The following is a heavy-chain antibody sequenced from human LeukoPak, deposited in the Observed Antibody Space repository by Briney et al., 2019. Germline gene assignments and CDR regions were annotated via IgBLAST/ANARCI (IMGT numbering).Heavy chain of an antibody. J-gene: IGHJ4*02. Sequence: PGGSLRLSCAASGFTFSSYSMNWVRQAPGKGLEWVSYISSSSSTIYYADSVKGRFTISRDNAKNSLYLRMNSLRAEDTAVYYCAKKGGYDYVWGSPTPDYFDYWGQGTLVTVSS. V-gene: IGHV3-48*01. CDR3: AKKGGYDYVWGSPTPDYFDY. D-gene: IGHD3-16*01. CDR1: GFTFSSYS. CDR2: ISSSSSTI.